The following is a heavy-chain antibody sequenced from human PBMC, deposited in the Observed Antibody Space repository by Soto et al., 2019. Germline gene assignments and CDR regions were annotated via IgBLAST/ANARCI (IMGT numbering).Heavy chain of an antibody. CDR2: ISSSGSNI. D-gene: IGHD3-16*01. CDR3: GRYGEGGESIDY. J-gene: IGHJ4*02. V-gene: IGHV3-11*01. CDR1: GFTFSDYY. Sequence: QVQLVESGGGLVKPGGSLRLSCAASGFTFSDYYMSWIRQAPGKGLEWVSYISSSGSNIYYADSVKGRFTISRDNAKNSHYLQVEGMGAYYTAVDYWGRYGEGGESIDYWGQGTLVTVSS.